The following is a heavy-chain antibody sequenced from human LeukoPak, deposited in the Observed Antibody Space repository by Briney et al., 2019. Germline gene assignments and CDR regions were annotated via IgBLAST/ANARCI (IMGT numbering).Heavy chain of an antibody. J-gene: IGHJ5*02. CDR3: AGLLGYCSSTSCPNWFDP. CDR1: GDSISSGYY. CDR2: KNHSGST. D-gene: IGHD2-2*01. V-gene: IGHV4-38-2*02. Sequence: SETLSLTCTVSGDSISSGYYYCCCIQPPPEKLLWIGGKNHSGSTYYNPSLKSRVTISVDTSKNQFSLKLSSVTAADTAVYYCAGLLGYCSSTSCPNWFDPWGQGTLVTVSS.